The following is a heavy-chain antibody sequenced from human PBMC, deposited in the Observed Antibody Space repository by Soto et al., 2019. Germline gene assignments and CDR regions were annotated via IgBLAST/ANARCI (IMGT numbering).Heavy chain of an antibody. Sequence: SETLSLTCAVSGVSISSGNWWTWVRQTPQRGLEYIGEIFHDGTANYYPSFERRVAISVDTSKNQFSLKLTSVTAADTAIYFCARLVYDTRLNYMYFDFWGQGAMVTVYS. CDR3: ARLVYDTRLNYMYFDF. D-gene: IGHD2-8*01. V-gene: IGHV4-4*02. CDR2: IFHDGTA. CDR1: GVSISSGNW. J-gene: IGHJ4*02.